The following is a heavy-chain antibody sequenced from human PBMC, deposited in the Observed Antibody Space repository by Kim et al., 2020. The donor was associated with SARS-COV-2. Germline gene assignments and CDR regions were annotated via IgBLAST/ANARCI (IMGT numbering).Heavy chain of an antibody. CDR1: GITLTDHH. J-gene: IGHJ3*02. V-gene: IGHV3-72*01. CDR2: TRNKARGHTT. Sequence: GGSLRLSCAGSGITLTDHHMDWVRQAPGKGLEWIGRTRNKARGHTTEYAASVNGRFIISRDDSSNSVYLQMKSVKTEDTAVYYCTKDGGVAGSTAFDIWGQGTMVTVSS. CDR3: TKDGGVAGSTAFDI. D-gene: IGHD3-16*01.